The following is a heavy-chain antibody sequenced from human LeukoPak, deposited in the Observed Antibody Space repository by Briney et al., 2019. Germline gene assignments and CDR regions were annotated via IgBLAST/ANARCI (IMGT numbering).Heavy chain of an antibody. D-gene: IGHD3-22*01. J-gene: IGHJ4*02. CDR3: AKDLAYDSSGYLRD. Sequence: GRSLRLSCAASGFTFSSYGMHWLRQAPGKGLEWVAVISYDGSNKYYADSVKGRFTISRDNSKNTLYLQMNSLRAEDTAVYYCAKDLAYDSSGYLRDWGQGTLVTVSS. CDR2: ISYDGSNK. CDR1: GFTFSSYG. V-gene: IGHV3-30*18.